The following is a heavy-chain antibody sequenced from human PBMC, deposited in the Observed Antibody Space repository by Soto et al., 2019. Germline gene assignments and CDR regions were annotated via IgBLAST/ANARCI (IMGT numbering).Heavy chain of an antibody. J-gene: IGHJ3*02. CDR3: AKSRRLDTRGYSSGWYRRAFDI. Sequence: WGSLRLSCAASGFTFSSYGMHWVRQAPGKGLEWVAVISYDGSNKYYADSVKGRFTISRDNSKNTLYLQMNSLRAEDTAVYYCAKSRRLDTRGYSSGWYRRAFDIWGQGTMVTVSS. V-gene: IGHV3-30*18. CDR1: GFTFSSYG. CDR2: ISYDGSNK. D-gene: IGHD6-19*01.